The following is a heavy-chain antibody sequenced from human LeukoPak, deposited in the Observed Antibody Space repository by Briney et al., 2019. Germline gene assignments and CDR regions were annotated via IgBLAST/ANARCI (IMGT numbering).Heavy chain of an antibody. V-gene: IGHV1-2*02. Sequence: GASVKVSCKASGYTFTGYYMHWVRQAPGQGLEWMGWINPNSGGTNYAQKFQGRVTMTRDTSISTAYMELSRLRSDDTAVYYCARAPYYYDSGGYYFEVYYFDYWGQGTLVTVSS. CDR3: ARAPYYYDSGGYYFEVYYFDY. CDR1: GYTFTGYY. CDR2: INPNSGGT. D-gene: IGHD3-22*01. J-gene: IGHJ4*02.